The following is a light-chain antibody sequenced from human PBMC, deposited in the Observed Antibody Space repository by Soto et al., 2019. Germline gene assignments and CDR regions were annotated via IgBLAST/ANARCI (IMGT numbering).Light chain of an antibody. CDR3: QQYGRSPFT. V-gene: IGKV3-20*01. J-gene: IGKJ2*01. Sequence: EIVLTQSPGTLSLSPGKRATLSCRASQSVRSNYLAWYQQKPGQAPRLLISGASNRASGIPDRFSGSGSGTAFTLTISRLEPEDFAVYYCQQYGRSPFTFGQGTKLQIK. CDR1: QSVRSNY. CDR2: GAS.